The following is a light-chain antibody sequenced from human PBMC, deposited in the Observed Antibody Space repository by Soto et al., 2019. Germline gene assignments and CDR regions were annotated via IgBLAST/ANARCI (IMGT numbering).Light chain of an antibody. J-gene: IGKJ1*01. CDR1: QSLTSY. CDR3: QQSYVTPWT. Sequence: DIQMTQSPSSLSASVGDRVTITCRTSQSLTSYLNWYQQKVGKAPKLLIYSASNLQSGVPSRFSGSGSGTDFTLTISSLQPEDFATYYCQQSYVTPWTFGQGTKVEMK. V-gene: IGKV1-39*01. CDR2: SAS.